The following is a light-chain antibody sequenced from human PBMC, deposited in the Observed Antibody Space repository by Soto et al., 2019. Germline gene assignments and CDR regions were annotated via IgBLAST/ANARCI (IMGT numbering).Light chain of an antibody. CDR1: QIIGTN. CDR2: GAF. Sequence: EIVLTQSPATLSVSPGERATLSCRTSQIIGTNLAWYQQKPGQAPRLLIYGAFIRAPGFPVRFRGTGSGSEFTLTISSLQSEDGALYYCQQSNTWPPWTFGQGTKVEIK. V-gene: IGKV3-15*01. J-gene: IGKJ1*01. CDR3: QQSNTWPPWT.